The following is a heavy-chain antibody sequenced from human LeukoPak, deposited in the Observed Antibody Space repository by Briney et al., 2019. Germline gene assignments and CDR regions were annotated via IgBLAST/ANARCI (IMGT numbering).Heavy chain of an antibody. J-gene: IGHJ4*02. CDR3: ARYYGSGLIDS. CDR1: GGSISNYY. CDR2: IYYSGST. D-gene: IGHD3-10*01. Sequence: SETLSLTCTVSGGSISNYYWSWLRQPPGKGLEWIGYIYYSGSTNYNPSLKSRVTMSVDTSKNQFSLNLSSVTAADTAVYFCARYYGSGLIDSWGQGTLVTVSS. V-gene: IGHV4-59*12.